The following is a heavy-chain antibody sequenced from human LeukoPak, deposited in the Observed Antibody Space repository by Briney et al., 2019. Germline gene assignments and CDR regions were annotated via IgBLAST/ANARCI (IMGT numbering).Heavy chain of an antibody. CDR1: GFTFSSYW. V-gene: IGHV3-7*01. CDR2: IKQDGSEK. CDR3: ARAVSGYYYYYMDV. J-gene: IGHJ6*03. Sequence: GGSLRLSCAASGFTFSSYWMSWVRLAPGKGLEWVANIKQDGSEKYYVDSVKGRFTISRDNAKHSLYLQMNSLRAEDTAVYYCARAVSGYYYYYMDVWGKGTTVTVSS. D-gene: IGHD1-14*01.